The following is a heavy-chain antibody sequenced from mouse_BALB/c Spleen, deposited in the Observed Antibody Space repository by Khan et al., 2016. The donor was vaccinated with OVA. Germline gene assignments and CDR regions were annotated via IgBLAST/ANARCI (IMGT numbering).Heavy chain of an antibody. CDR3: VRDGAYHRNDGWFAY. Sequence: QVRLQQSGAELARPGASVKMSCKASGYTITSYTIHWIKVRPGQGLEWIGFINPSNGYTNYNQKFKDKATLTADKSSTTVHMQLSSLTSDDSAVYNCVRDGAYHRNDGWFAYWGQGTLVTVSA. V-gene: IGHV1-4*01. CDR2: INPSNGYT. CDR1: GYTITSYT. J-gene: IGHJ3*01. D-gene: IGHD2-14*01.